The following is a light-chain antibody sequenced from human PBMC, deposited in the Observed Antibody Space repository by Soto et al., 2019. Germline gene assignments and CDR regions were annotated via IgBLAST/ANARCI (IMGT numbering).Light chain of an antibody. J-gene: IGLJ2*01. CDR1: SSDVGGYNY. V-gene: IGLV2-14*01. CDR3: SSYTSSSTRV. CDR2: EVS. Sequence: QSVLTQPASVSGSPGQSITISCTGTSSDVGGYNYVSWYQQHPGKAPKLMIYEVSNRPSGVSNRFSGSKSGNTASLTISGLRAEDEADYYCSSYTSSSTRVFGGGTKLPVL.